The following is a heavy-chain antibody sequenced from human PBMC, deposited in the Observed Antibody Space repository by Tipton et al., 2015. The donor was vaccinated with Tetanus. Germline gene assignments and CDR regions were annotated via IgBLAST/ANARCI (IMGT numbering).Heavy chain of an antibody. CDR3: ARAGHPNYDDSSGYYYFWFDP. CDR1: GYIFTSYG. D-gene: IGHD3-22*01. V-gene: IGHV1-18*01. CDR2: ISGNNGDT. Sequence: QLVQSGAEVKKPGASMKVSCKAFGYIFTSYGISWVRQAPGQGLEWMGWISGNNGDTNYAQKFQGRVTITADKSTSTAYMELSSLRSEDTAVYYCARAGHPNYDDSSGYYYFWFDPWGQGTLVTVSS. J-gene: IGHJ5*02.